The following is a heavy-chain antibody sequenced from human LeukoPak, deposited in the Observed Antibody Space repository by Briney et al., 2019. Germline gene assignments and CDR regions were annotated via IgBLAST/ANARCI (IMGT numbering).Heavy chain of an antibody. Sequence: GSLRLSCAASGFTFSSYAMSWVRQAPGKGLEWVSAISGSGGSTYYADSVKGRFTISRDNSKNTLYLQMNSLRAEDTAVYYCAKEYYYYDSSGYLYYFDYWGQGTLVTVSS. J-gene: IGHJ4*02. CDR1: GFTFSSYA. CDR2: ISGSGGST. D-gene: IGHD3-22*01. V-gene: IGHV3-23*01. CDR3: AKEYYYYDSSGYLYYFDY.